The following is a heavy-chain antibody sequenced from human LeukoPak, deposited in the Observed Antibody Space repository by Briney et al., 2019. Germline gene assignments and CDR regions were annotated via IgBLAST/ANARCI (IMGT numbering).Heavy chain of an antibody. CDR2: IKQDGTEK. CDR1: GFTFTTYW. J-gene: IGHJ4*02. D-gene: IGHD2-2*01. CDR3: ARESPQLSSFDY. Sequence: GGSLRLSCAASGFTFTTYWMGWVRQAPGKGLEWVANIKQDGTEKYYVDSVKGRFTISRDNAKNSLYLQMNSLRAEDTAVYYCARESPQLSSFDYWGQGTLVTVSS. V-gene: IGHV3-7*01.